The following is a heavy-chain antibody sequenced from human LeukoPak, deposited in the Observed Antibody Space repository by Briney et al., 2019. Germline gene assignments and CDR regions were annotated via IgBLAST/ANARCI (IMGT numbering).Heavy chain of an antibody. V-gene: IGHV1-18*01. CDR2: ISAYNGNT. D-gene: IGHD6-19*01. CDR1: GYTFTSYG. CDR3: ARAIAVAGTTMDFQR. Sequence: ASVKVSCKASGYTFTSYGISWVRQAPGQGLEWMGWISAYNGNTDYAQKLQGRFTMTTDTSTSTAYVELRSLRSDDTAVYYCARAIAVAGTTMDFQRWGQGTLVTVSP. J-gene: IGHJ1*01.